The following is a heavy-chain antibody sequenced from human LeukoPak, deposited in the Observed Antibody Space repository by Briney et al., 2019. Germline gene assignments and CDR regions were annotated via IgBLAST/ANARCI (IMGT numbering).Heavy chain of an antibody. D-gene: IGHD3-10*01. V-gene: IGHV4-39*07. CDR1: GGSISSSYSY. CDR2: IYYSGST. Sequence: PSETLSLTCTVSGGSISSSYSYWGWIRQPPGKGLEWIGNIYYSGSTYYNPSLKSRVTISVDTSKNHFSLKLNSVIAADTAVYYCAKPSNYYGSATDAFDFWGQGTMVTVSS. J-gene: IGHJ3*01. CDR3: AKPSNYYGSATDAFDF.